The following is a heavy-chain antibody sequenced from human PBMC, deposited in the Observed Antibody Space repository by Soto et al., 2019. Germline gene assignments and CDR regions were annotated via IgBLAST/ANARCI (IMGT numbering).Heavy chain of an antibody. CDR1: GFTFNSYW. D-gene: IGHD2-2*01. CDR2: INSDGSST. V-gene: IGHV3-74*01. Sequence: EVQLVESGGGLVQPGGSLRLSCAASGFTFNSYWMHWVRQAPGKGLVWVSRINSDGSSTSYADSVKGRFTISRDNAKDTLYLQMSSLRAEDTAVYYWARSQYQLLSIGYWGQGTLVTVSA. J-gene: IGHJ4*02. CDR3: ARSQYQLLSIGY.